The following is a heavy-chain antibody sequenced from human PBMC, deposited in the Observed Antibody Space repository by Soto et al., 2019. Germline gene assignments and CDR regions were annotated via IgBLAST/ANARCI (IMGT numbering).Heavy chain of an antibody. CDR3: ARNYYGSGDFDY. D-gene: IGHD3-10*01. CDR1: GGSISRYY. J-gene: IGHJ4*02. V-gene: IGHV4-59*01. Sequence: SEALSVTCTVSGGSISRYYWSWIRQPPGKGLEWIGYIYYSGSTNYNPSLKSRVTISVDTSKNQFSLKLSSVTAADTAVYYCARNYYGSGDFDYWGQGTLVTVSS. CDR2: IYYSGST.